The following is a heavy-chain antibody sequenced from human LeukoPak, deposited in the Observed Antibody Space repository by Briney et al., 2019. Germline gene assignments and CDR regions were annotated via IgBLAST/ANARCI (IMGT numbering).Heavy chain of an antibody. CDR1: GFTVRSNY. Sequence: GGSLRLSCAASGFTVRSNYMSWVRQAPGKGLEWVSVIYSGGSTYYADSVKGRFTISRDNSKNTLYLQMNSLRAEDTAVYYCARMGLAAAFDYWGQGTLVTVSS. D-gene: IGHD6-13*01. V-gene: IGHV3-53*01. CDR3: ARMGLAAAFDY. CDR2: IYSGGST. J-gene: IGHJ4*02.